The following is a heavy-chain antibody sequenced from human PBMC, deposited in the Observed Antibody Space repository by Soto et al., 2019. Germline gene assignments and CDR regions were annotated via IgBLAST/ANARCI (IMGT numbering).Heavy chain of an antibody. Sequence: PGGSLRLSCAASGFTFSSYGMHWVRQAPGKGLEWVAVIWYDGSNKYYADSVKGRFTISRDNSKNTLYLQMNSLRAEDTAVYYCAREHSSSWYPGYFDYWGQGTLVTVSS. CDR3: AREHSSSWYPGYFDY. CDR1: GFTFSSYG. D-gene: IGHD6-13*01. V-gene: IGHV3-33*01. CDR2: IWYDGSNK. J-gene: IGHJ4*02.